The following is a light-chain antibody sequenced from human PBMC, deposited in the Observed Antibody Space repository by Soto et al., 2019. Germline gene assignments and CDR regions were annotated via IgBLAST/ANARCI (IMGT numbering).Light chain of an antibody. CDR1: ENIGVW. CDR3: QQYNSFPWT. J-gene: IGKJ1*01. Sequence: DIQMTQSPSTLSASVGDRVTITCRASENIGVWLAWYQQKPGKAPSLLITDASKLESGVPPRFNGSRSETEFTLTIRNLQPDDFATYYCQQYNSFPWTFGLGTRWIS. CDR2: DAS. V-gene: IGKV1-5*01.